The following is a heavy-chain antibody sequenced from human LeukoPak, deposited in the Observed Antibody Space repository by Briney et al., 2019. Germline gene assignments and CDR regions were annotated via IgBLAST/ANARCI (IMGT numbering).Heavy chain of an antibody. CDR2: ISYDGSNK. CDR3: ARDGIRFGEPTLDY. D-gene: IGHD3-10*01. V-gene: IGHV3-30*04. J-gene: IGHJ4*02. Sequence: PGGSLRLSCAASGFTFSSYAMHWVRQAPGKGLEWVAVISYDGSNKYYADSVKGRFTISRDNSKNTLYLQMNSLRAEDTAVYYCARDGIRFGEPTLDYWGQGTLVTVSS. CDR1: GFTFSSYA.